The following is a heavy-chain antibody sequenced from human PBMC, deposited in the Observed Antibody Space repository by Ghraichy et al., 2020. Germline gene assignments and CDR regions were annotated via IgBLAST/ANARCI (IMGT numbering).Heavy chain of an antibody. CDR3: ARHAGDVWGSHKGNWFDP. Sequence: TLSLTCTVSGGSISSNYWSWIRQPPGKGLEWIGYISYSGTSNYNFSLKSRVTISIDTSKNQFSLKLNSVTAADTAVYYCARHAGDVWGSHKGNWFDPWGQGIMVTVSS. J-gene: IGHJ5*02. CDR2: ISYSGTS. V-gene: IGHV4-59*08. CDR1: GGSISSNY. D-gene: IGHD3-16*01.